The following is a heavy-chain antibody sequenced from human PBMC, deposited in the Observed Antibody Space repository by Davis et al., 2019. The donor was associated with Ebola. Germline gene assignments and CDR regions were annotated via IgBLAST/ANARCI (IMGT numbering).Heavy chain of an antibody. J-gene: IGHJ3*02. V-gene: IGHV1-18*01. CDR1: GYSFQNYA. D-gene: IGHD1-26*01. Sequence: SVNDSCKASGYSFQNYAISWVRQAPGQGLEWMGWISAYNGNTNYAQKVQGRVTMTTDTSTGTAYLDLRSLRSDDTAVYFCARTSIVGTTTTASDIWGQGTKVTVSS. CDR2: ISAYNGNT. CDR3: ARTSIVGTTTTASDI.